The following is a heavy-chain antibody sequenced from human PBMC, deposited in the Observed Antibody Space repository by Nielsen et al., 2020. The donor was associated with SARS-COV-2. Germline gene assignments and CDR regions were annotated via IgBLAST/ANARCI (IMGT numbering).Heavy chain of an antibody. J-gene: IGHJ3*02. CDR1: GGSISSYY. D-gene: IGHD6-13*01. CDR3: ARRWAYSSSWYDAFDI. V-gene: IGHV4-59*08. CDR2: INHSGST. Sequence: SETLSLTCTVSGGSISSYYWSWIRQPPGKGLEWIGEINHSGSTNYNPSLKSRVTISVDTSKNQFSLKLSSVTAADTAVYYCARRWAYSSSWYDAFDIWGQGTMVTVSS.